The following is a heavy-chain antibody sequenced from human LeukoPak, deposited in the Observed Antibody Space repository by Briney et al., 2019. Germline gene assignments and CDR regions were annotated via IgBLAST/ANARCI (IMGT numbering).Heavy chain of an antibody. CDR1: GFTVSSNY. CDR3: ARDPGRSGGSCYSDY. Sequence: GGSLRLSCAASGFTVSSNYMSWVRQAPGKGLEWVSTISSSGSGTYIYYADSVKGRFTISRDNAKNSLYLQMNSLRAEDTAVYYCARDPGRSGGSCYSDYWGQGTLVTVSS. V-gene: IGHV3-21*01. CDR2: ISSSGSGTYI. D-gene: IGHD2-15*01. J-gene: IGHJ4*02.